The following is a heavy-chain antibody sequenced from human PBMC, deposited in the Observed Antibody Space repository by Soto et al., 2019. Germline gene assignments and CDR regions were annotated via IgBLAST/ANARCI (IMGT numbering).Heavy chain of an antibody. D-gene: IGHD3-10*01. J-gene: IGHJ4*01. CDR1: GFTFNTFG. CDR3: AKDLSYYFDY. Sequence: GGSLRLSCTASGFTFNTFGMSWVRQAPGKGLEWVSTISGSGGGTYYADSVRGRFTISRDNSKNTLYLQMNSLRAEDTAVYYCAKDLSYYFDYWGQGTLVTVSS. V-gene: IGHV3-23*01. CDR2: ISGSGGGT.